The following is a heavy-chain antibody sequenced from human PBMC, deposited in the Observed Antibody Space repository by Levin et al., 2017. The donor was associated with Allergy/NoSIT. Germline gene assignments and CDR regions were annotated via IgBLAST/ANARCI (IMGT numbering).Heavy chain of an antibody. V-gene: IGHV3-74*01. CDR1: GFTFSSYW. J-gene: IGHJ6*03. CDR2: INSDGSST. Sequence: TGGSLRLSCAASGFTFSSYWMHWVRQAPGKGLVWVSRINSDGSSTSYADSVKGRFTISRDNAKNTLYLQMNSLRAEDTAVYYCARAPQRQYYYYYYYMDVWGKGTTVTVSS. CDR3: ARAPQRQYYYYYYYMDV.